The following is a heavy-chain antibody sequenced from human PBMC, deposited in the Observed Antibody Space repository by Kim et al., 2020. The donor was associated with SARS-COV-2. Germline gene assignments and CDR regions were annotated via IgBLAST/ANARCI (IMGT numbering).Heavy chain of an antibody. CDR3: AASCSSTSCPYSSSSYFDY. D-gene: IGHD2-2*01. CDR2: INPSGGST. CDR1: GYTFTSYY. Sequence: ASVKVSCKASGYTFTSYYMHWVRQAPGQGLEWMGIINPSGGSTSYAQKFQGRVTMTRDTSTSTVYMELSSLRSEDTAVYYCAASCSSTSCPYSSSSYFDYWGQGTLVTVSS. V-gene: IGHV1-46*01. J-gene: IGHJ4*02.